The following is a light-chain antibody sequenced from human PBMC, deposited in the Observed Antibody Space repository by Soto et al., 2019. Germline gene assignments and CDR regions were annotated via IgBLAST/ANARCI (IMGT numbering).Light chain of an antibody. CDR3: QQRSNWRQT. Sequence: EIVLTQSPATLSLSPGERATLSCRASQSVDNYLDWYQQKPGQAPRLLIYESSNRATGSPARFSGSGSGTDFILTLSSLEPEDFAVYSCQQRSNWRQTFGQGTKVDIK. CDR2: ESS. CDR1: QSVDNY. V-gene: IGKV3-11*01. J-gene: IGKJ1*01.